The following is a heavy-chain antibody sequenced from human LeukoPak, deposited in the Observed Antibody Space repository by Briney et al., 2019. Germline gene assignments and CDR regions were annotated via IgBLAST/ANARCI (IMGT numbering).Heavy chain of an antibody. J-gene: IGHJ4*02. CDR3: ARDYGFPFDY. D-gene: IGHD4-17*01. CDR1: GLPFSDYW. CDR2: IWYDGSNK. Sequence: PGGSLRLSCVASGLPFSDYWMSWVRQAPGKGLEWVAVIWYDGSNKYYADSVKGRFTISRDNSKNTLYLQMNSLRAEDTAVYYCARDYGFPFDYWGQGTLVTVSS. V-gene: IGHV3-33*08.